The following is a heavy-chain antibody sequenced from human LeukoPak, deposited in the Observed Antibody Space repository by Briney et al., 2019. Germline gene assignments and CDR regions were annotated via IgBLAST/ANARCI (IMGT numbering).Heavy chain of an antibody. CDR2: IYYSGST. CDR1: GGSISSGGYY. Sequence: SQTLSLTCTVSGGSISSGGYYWSWIRQHPGKGLEWIGYIYYSGSTYYNPSLKSRVTISVDTSKNQFSLKLSSVTAADTAVYYCARGLGELLHHYGMDVWGQGTTVTVSS. J-gene: IGHJ6*02. D-gene: IGHD3-10*01. V-gene: IGHV4-31*03. CDR3: ARGLGELLHHYGMDV.